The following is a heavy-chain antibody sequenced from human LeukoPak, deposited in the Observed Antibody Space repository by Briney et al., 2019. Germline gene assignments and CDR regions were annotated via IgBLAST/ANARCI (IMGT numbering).Heavy chain of an antibody. CDR2: FDPEDGET. CDR1: GFTFSSYG. CDR3: ATAGYSYGWSTTLGY. V-gene: IGHV1-24*01. J-gene: IGHJ4*02. D-gene: IGHD5-18*01. Sequence: GGSLRLSCAASGFTFSSYGMHWVRQAPGKGLEWMGGFDPEDGETIYAQKFQGRVTMTEDTSTDTAYMELSSLRSEDTAVYYCATAGYSYGWSTTLGYWGQGTLVTVSS.